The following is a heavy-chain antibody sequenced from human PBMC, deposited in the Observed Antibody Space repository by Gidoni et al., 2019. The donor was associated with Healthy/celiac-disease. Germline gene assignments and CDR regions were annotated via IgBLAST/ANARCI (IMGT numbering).Heavy chain of an antibody. CDR2: KKQDGSEK. D-gene: IGHD3-16*01. Sequence: EVQLVESGGGVVQPGGSLRLTCAAPGFPFSSYWMSWVRQAPGKGLEWVANKKQDGSEKYYVDSVKGRFTISRDNAKNSLYLQMNSLRAEDTAVYYCARILLRLDYFDYWGQGTLVTVSS. CDR3: ARILLRLDYFDY. CDR1: GFPFSSYW. J-gene: IGHJ4*02. V-gene: IGHV3-7*03.